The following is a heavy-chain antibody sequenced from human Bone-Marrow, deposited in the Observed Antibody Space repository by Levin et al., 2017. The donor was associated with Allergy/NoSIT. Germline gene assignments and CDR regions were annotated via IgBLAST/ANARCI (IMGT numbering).Heavy chain of an antibody. V-gene: IGHV3-30*18. Sequence: GGSLRLSCAASGFTFSSYGMHWVRQAPGKGLEWVAVISYDGSNKYYADSVKGRFTISRDNSKNTLYLQMNSRRAEDTAVYYCAKTPLITMVRGVMDDFDYWGQGTLVTVSS. D-gene: IGHD3-10*01. CDR3: AKTPLITMVRGVMDDFDY. J-gene: IGHJ4*02. CDR2: ISYDGSNK. CDR1: GFTFSSYG.